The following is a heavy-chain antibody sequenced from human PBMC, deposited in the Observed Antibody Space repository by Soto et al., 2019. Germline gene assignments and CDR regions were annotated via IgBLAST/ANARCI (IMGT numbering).Heavy chain of an antibody. Sequence: ASVKVSCKASGGTFSSYTISWVRQAPGQGLEWMGRIIPILGIANYAQKFQGRVTITADKSTSTAYMELSSLRSEDTAVYYCARESSKDTAMVHLDYWGQGTLVTVSS. V-gene: IGHV1-69*04. D-gene: IGHD5-18*01. J-gene: IGHJ4*02. CDR2: IIPILGIA. CDR1: GGTFSSYT. CDR3: ARESSKDTAMVHLDY.